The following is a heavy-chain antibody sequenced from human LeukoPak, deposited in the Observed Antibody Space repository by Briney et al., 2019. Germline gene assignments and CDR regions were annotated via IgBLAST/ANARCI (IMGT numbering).Heavy chain of an antibody. Sequence: PGGSLRLSCAASGFTFSSYAMSWVRQAPGKGLEWVSAISGSGGSTYYADSVKGRFTISRDNSKNTLYLQMNSLRAEDTAVYYCAKMVGGALGACMDVWGQGTTVTVSS. V-gene: IGHV3-23*01. J-gene: IGHJ6*02. CDR3: AKMVGGALGACMDV. CDR2: ISGSGGST. CDR1: GFTFSSYA. D-gene: IGHD2-15*01.